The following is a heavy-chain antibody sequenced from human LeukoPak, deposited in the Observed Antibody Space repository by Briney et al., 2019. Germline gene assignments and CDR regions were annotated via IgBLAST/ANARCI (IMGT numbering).Heavy chain of an antibody. CDR1: GESFSGYY. V-gene: IGHV4-59*01. CDR2: IYYSGST. CDR3: AREARLGSGSYYLFDY. J-gene: IGHJ4*02. Sequence: SETLSLTCAVYGESFSGYYWSWIRQPPGKGLEWIGYIYYSGSTNYNPSLKSRVTISVDTSKNQFSLKLSSVTAADTAVYYCAREARLGSGSYYLFDYWGQGTLVTVSS. D-gene: IGHD3-10*01.